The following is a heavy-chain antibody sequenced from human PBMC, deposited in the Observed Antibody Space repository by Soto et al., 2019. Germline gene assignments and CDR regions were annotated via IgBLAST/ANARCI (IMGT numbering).Heavy chain of an antibody. V-gene: IGHV4-30-4*01. J-gene: IGHJ5*02. CDR3: ARESHANNWFDP. CDR1: GGSISSGDYY. Sequence: PSETLSLTCTVSGGSISSGDYYWSWIRQPPGKGLEWIGYIYYSGSTYYNPSLKSRVTISVDTSKNQFSLKLSSVTAADTAVYYCARESHANNWFDPWGQGTLVTVSS. CDR2: IYYSGST.